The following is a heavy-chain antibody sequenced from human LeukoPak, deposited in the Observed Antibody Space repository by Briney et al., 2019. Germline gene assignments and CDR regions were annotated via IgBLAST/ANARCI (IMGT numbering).Heavy chain of an antibody. CDR2: MNSDGSSI. V-gene: IGHV3-74*01. CDR1: GFTFMNYW. D-gene: IGHD4/OR15-4a*01. J-gene: IGHJ4*02. CDR3: VREMPRDYGGLDY. Sequence: GGSLSLSCAASGFTFMNYWMHWVRQVPGKGLEPVSRMNSDGSSITYADAVKGRFTISRDNAKNTVYLQMNSLRVEDTAVYYCVREMPRDYGGLDYWAREPWSPSPQ.